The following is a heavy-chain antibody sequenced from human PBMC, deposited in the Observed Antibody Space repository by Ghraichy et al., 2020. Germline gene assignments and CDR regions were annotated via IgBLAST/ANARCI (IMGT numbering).Heavy chain of an antibody. J-gene: IGHJ4*02. CDR1: GYTFTSYD. D-gene: IGHD5-12*01. Sequence: ASVKVSCKASGYTFTSYDINWVRQATGQGLEWMGWMNPNSGNTGYAQKFQGRVTMTRNTSISTAYMELSSLRSEDTAVYYCARGRAWAHMATTNYWGQGTLVTVSS. CDR2: MNPNSGNT. V-gene: IGHV1-8*01. CDR3: ARGRAWAHMATTNY.